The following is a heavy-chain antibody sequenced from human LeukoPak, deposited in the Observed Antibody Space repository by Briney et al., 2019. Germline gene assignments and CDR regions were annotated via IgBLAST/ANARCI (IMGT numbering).Heavy chain of an antibody. J-gene: IGHJ3*02. CDR2: IYPGDSDT. Sequence: GESLKISCKGPGYSFTSYWIGWVRQMPGKGLEWMGIIYPGDSDTRYSPSFQGQVTISADKSISTAYLQWSSLKASDTAMYYCARIKLDSSDAFDIWGQGTMVTVSS. D-gene: IGHD3/OR15-3a*01. CDR1: GYSFTSYW. V-gene: IGHV5-51*01. CDR3: ARIKLDSSDAFDI.